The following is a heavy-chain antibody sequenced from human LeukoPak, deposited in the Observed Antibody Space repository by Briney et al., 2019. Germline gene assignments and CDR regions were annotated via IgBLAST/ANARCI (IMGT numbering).Heavy chain of an antibody. V-gene: IGHV3-23*01. CDR3: AKLLTAWYYYGMDV. J-gene: IGHJ6*04. CDR1: GLTLSSYV. CDR2: ISGSGDST. Sequence: GGSLRLSCAASGLTLSSYVMSWVRQAPGKGLEWVSVISGSGDSTYYADSVKGRFTISRDNSKNTLYLQMNSLRAEDTAVYYCAKLLTAWYYYGMDVWGKGTTVTVSS.